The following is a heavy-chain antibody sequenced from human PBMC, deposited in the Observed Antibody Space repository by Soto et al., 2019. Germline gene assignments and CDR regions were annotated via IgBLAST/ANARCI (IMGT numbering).Heavy chain of an antibody. Sequence: GASVKVSCKASGYTFTSYGISWVRQAPGQGLEWMGWISAYNGNTNYAQKLQGRVTMTTDTSTSTAYMELRSLRSDDTAVYYCARDRGPIGFLEWLLSGDAFDIWGQGAMVTVSS. V-gene: IGHV1-18*01. D-gene: IGHD3-3*01. CDR2: ISAYNGNT. J-gene: IGHJ3*02. CDR1: GYTFTSYG. CDR3: ARDRGPIGFLEWLLSGDAFDI.